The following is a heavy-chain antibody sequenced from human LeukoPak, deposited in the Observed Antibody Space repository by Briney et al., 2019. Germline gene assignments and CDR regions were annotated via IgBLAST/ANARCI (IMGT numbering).Heavy chain of an antibody. CDR1: GFTVSSNY. CDR2: IKQDGSEK. Sequence: PGGSLRLSCAASGFTVSSNYMSWVRQAPGKGLEWVANIKQDGSEKYYVDSVKGRFTISRDNAKNSLYLQMNSLRVEDTAVYYCARAYYYARSGGYWGQGTLVTVSS. V-gene: IGHV3-7*04. D-gene: IGHD3-10*01. J-gene: IGHJ4*02. CDR3: ARAYYYARSGGY.